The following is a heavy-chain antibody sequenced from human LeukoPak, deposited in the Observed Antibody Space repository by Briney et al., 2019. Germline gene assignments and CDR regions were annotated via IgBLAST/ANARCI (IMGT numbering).Heavy chain of an antibody. CDR3: VRSHYYDGSGYYYDY. D-gene: IGHD3-22*01. CDR1: GFTFSTYA. V-gene: IGHV3-23*01. J-gene: IGHJ4*02. CDR2: ISGSGGGT. Sequence: GGSLRLSCAASGFTFSTYAMSWVRQAPGKGLEWVSAISGSGGGTYYADSVKGRFTISRDNSKNTLSLQMTSLRAEDTAVYYCVRSHYYDGSGYYYDYWGQGTLVAVSS.